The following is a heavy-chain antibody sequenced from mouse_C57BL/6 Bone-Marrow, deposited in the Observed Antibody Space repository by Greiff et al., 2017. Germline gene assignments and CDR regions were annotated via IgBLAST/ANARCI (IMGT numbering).Heavy chain of an antibody. V-gene: IGHV5-6*01. D-gene: IGHD2-2*01. Sequence: EVQGVESGGDLVKPGGSLKLSCAASGFTFSSYGMSWVRQTPDKRLEWVATISSGGSYTYYPDSVKGRFTIPRDNAKNTLYLQMSSLKSEDTAMYFCASRWLRSGPLFAYWGQGTLVTVSA. CDR1: GFTFSSYG. CDR2: ISSGGSYT. CDR3: ASRWLRSGPLFAY. J-gene: IGHJ3*01.